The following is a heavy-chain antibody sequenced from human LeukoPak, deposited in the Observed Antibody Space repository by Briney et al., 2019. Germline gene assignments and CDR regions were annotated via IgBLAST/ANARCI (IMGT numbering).Heavy chain of an antibody. CDR3: ARGPSDSSSWYYYYYMDV. J-gene: IGHJ6*03. V-gene: IGHV4-34*01. Sequence: SETLSLTCAVYGGSFSGYYWSWLRQPPGKGLEWIGEINHSGSTNYNPSLKSRVTISVDTSKNQFSLKLSSVTAADTAVYYCARGPSDSSSWYYYYYMDVWGKGTTVTISS. CDR2: INHSGST. D-gene: IGHD6-13*01. CDR1: GGSFSGYY.